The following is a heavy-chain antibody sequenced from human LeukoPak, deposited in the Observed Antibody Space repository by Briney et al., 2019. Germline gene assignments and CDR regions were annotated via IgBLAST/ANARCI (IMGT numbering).Heavy chain of an antibody. V-gene: IGHV1-2*02. D-gene: IGHD5-24*01. Sequence: ASVKVSCKASGFSFTSYAIHCVRQAPGQGLEWMGWITPGGGTNYAQKFPGRVAITWDTSITTAYMDLSRLTSDDTAVYYCARDRYGDGFAHLDYWGQGALVTVSS. CDR2: ITPGGGT. CDR3: ARDRYGDGFAHLDY. J-gene: IGHJ4*02. CDR1: GFSFTSYA.